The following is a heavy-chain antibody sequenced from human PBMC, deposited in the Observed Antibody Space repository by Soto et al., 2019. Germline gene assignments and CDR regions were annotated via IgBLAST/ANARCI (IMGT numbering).Heavy chain of an antibody. CDR1: GFTFSSYA. Sequence: GGSLRLSCAASGFTFSSYAMNWVRQAPGKGLERVALISHDGINKYYADSVRGRFTISRDSSTNTLYLQMNSLRAADTAVYYCGRCTSTSCHLGSDYWGQGTLVTVSS. J-gene: IGHJ4*02. V-gene: IGHV3-30-3*01. D-gene: IGHD2-2*01. CDR3: GRCTSTSCHLGSDY. CDR2: ISHDGINK.